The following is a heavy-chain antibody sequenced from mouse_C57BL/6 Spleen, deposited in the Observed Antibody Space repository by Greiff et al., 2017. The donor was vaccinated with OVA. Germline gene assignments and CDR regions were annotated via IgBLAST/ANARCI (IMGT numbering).Heavy chain of an antibody. J-gene: IGHJ3*01. CDR3: ARVDDGYPFAY. CDR2: VDPYDSYT. Sequence: QVQLQQPGAELVMPGASVKLSCKASGYTFTSYWMHWVKQRPGQGLEWIGEVDPYDSYTNYNQQFKGKSTVTVDKSSSTAYMQLSSLTSEDSAVCYCARVDDGYPFAYWGQGTLVTVSA. V-gene: IGHV1-69*01. CDR1: GYTFTSYW. D-gene: IGHD2-3*01.